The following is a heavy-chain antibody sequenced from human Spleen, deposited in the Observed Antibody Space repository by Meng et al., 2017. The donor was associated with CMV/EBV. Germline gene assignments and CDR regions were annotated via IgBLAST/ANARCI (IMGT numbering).Heavy chain of an antibody. CDR3: ARVHSGAGASYYFDY. CDR2: IYYSGRT. CDR1: GSISSGGYY. Sequence: GSISSGGYYCCWLRQHPGRCLELIGYIYYSGRTYYTPSLKSRVTISVDTSKNQFSLKLSSVTAADTAVYYCARVHSGAGASYYFDYWGQGTLVTVSS. J-gene: IGHJ4*02. D-gene: IGHD6-19*01. V-gene: IGHV4-31*02.